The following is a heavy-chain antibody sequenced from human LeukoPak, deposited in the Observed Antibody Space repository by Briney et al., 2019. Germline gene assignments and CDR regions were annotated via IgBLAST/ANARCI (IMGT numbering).Heavy chain of an antibody. CDR2: IYNSGTT. J-gene: IGHJ4*02. D-gene: IGHD3-16*01. V-gene: IGHV4-59*08. CDR1: GASISTSY. Sequence: SETLSLTCTVSGASISTSYWTWVRRPPGKTLEWIGYIYNSGTTNYNPSLKSRVTISVDTSKNQFSLNLISVTAADTAVYYCARLGGTTPGTDYWGQGTLVTVSS. CDR3: ARLGGTTPGTDY.